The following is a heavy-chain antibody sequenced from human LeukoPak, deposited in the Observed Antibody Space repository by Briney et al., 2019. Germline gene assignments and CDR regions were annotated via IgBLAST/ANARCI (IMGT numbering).Heavy chain of an antibody. D-gene: IGHD6-13*01. CDR1: GGSFSGYY. CDR2: INHSGST. J-gene: IGHJ4*02. Sequence: PSETLSLTCAVYGGSFSGYYWSWIRQPPGKGLEWIGEINHSGSTNYNPSLKSRVTISVDTSKNQFSLKLSSVTAADTAVYYCVAAAAGFGYWGQGTLVTVSS. V-gene: IGHV4-34*01. CDR3: VAAAAGFGY.